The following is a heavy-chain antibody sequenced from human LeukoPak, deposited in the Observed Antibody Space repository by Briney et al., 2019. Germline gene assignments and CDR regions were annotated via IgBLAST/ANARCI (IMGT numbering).Heavy chain of an antibody. CDR2: INGDGGRT. V-gene: IGHV3-74*01. Sequence: PGGSLRLSCAASGFTFSSYWMHWVRQAPGKGLVWVSCINGDGGRTNYADSVKGRFTISRDKAKNTLYLQMNSLRAEDTAVYYCARMTAHAFDIWGQGTMVTVSS. J-gene: IGHJ3*02. CDR3: ARMTAHAFDI. D-gene: IGHD2-21*02. CDR1: GFTFSSYW.